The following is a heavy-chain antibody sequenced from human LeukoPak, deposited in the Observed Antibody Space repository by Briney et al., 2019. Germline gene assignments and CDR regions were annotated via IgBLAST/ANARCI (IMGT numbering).Heavy chain of an antibody. CDR1: GFTFISYA. CDR3: AGGSGIVVVVAATTLRY. V-gene: IGHV3-23*01. Sequence: GGSLRLSCAASGFTFISYAMSWVRQAPGKGLEWVSAISGSGGSTYYADSVKGRFTISRDKSKNTLYLQMNSLRAEDTAVYYCAGGSGIVVVVAATTLRYWGQGTLVTVSS. D-gene: IGHD2-15*01. J-gene: IGHJ4*02. CDR2: ISGSGGST.